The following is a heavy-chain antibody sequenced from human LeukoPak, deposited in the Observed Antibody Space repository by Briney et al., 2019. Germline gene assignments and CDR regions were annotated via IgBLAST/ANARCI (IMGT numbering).Heavy chain of an antibody. CDR1: GGTFSSYA. J-gene: IGHJ6*03. Sequence: ASVKVSCKASGGTFSSYATSWVRQAPGQGLEWMGGIIPIFGTANYAQKFQGRVTITADKSTSTAYMELSSLRSEDTAVYYCARVLGATTKATSPYYYYYMDVWGKGTTVTVSS. V-gene: IGHV1-69*06. D-gene: IGHD1-26*01. CDR3: ARVLGATTKATSPYYYYYMDV. CDR2: IIPIFGTA.